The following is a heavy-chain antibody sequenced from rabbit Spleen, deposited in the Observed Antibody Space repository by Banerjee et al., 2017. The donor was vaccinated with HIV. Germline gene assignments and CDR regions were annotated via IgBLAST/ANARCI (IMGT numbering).Heavy chain of an antibody. CDR1: GFSFSSGYD. D-gene: IGHD3-1*01. CDR3: ARDLPGVIGWNFGF. Sequence: QEQLVESGGGLVKPGASLTLICTASGFSFSSGYDMSWVRQAPGKGLEWIGCINSDTGNNVYATWAKGRFTISRTSSTTVTLQMTSLTVADTASYFCARDLPGVIGWNFGFWGPGTLVTVS. CDR2: INSDTGNN. V-gene: IGHV1S45*01. J-gene: IGHJ3*01.